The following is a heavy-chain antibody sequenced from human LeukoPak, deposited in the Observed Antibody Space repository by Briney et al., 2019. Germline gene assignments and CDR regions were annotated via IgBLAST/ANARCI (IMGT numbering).Heavy chain of an antibody. CDR3: ARSFLYVSSCPVGD. D-gene: IGHD3-16*02. Sequence: PGGSLRLSCAASGFTFSNYWVDWVRQGPGKGLEWVSFISGMSSTIYYADSVKGRFTISRDNAKNSVYLQMNSLRDEDTAVYYCARSFLYVSSCPVGDWGQGTLVTVSS. CDR1: GFTFSNYW. V-gene: IGHV3-48*02. J-gene: IGHJ4*02. CDR2: ISGMSSTI.